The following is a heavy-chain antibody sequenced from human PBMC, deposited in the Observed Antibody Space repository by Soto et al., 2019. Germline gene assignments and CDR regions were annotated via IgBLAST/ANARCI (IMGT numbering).Heavy chain of an antibody. V-gene: IGHV3-23*01. D-gene: IGHD3-9*01. CDR3: ARIPHRYDALTGQGY. CDR2: ISDSGGAT. J-gene: IGHJ4*02. CDR1: GFTFSSYD. Sequence: TGGSMRLSCVASGFTFSSYDISWVRQAPGTGLEWVSVISDSGGATYYAESVKGRFTISRDNSKNTLYLQMNSLRAEDTAEYHCARIPHRYDALTGQGYWGQGARVTVSA.